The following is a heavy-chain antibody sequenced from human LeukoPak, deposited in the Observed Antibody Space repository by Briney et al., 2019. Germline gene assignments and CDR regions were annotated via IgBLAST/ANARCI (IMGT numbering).Heavy chain of an antibody. Sequence: PGGSLRLSCAASGFTVSSNYMSWVRQAPGKGLEWVSVIYSGGSTYYADSVKGRFTISRDNSKNTLYLQMNSLRAEDTAVYYCARGHYDFWSGFESYGMDVWGQGTTVTVSS. V-gene: IGHV3-66*01. D-gene: IGHD3-3*01. CDR2: IYSGGST. CDR1: GFTVSSNY. J-gene: IGHJ6*02. CDR3: ARGHYDFWSGFESYGMDV.